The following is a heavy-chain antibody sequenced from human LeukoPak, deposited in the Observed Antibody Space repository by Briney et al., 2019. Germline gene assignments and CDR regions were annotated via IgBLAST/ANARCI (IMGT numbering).Heavy chain of an antibody. CDR3: TRDDPLYDFWSGYHDY. D-gene: IGHD3-3*01. CDR1: GFTFGGYA. J-gene: IGHJ4*02. Sequence: GGSLRLSCTASGFTFGGYAMSWFRQAPGKGLEWVGFIRSKAYGGTTEYAASVKGRFTISRDDSKSIAYLQMNSLKTEDTAVYYCTRDDPLYDFWSGYHDYWGQGTLVTVSS. V-gene: IGHV3-49*03. CDR2: IRSKAYGGTT.